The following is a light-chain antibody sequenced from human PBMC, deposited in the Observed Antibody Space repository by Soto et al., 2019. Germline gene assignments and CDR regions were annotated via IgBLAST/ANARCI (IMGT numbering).Light chain of an antibody. CDR1: QGIANF. J-gene: IGKJ3*01. CDR3: QQLNSFPIP. V-gene: IGKV1-9*01. CDR2: GAS. Sequence: IQLTPSPSSLSASVGDRVTISCRASQGIANFLAWYQQKPGKAPKLLIYGASTLQSGVPSRFSGSRSGTDFTLTISSLQPEDFATYYCQQLNSFPIPFGPGTKVDIK.